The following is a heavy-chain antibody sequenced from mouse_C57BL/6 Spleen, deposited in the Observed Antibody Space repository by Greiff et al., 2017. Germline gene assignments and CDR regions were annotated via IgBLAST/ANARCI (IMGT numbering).Heavy chain of an antibody. D-gene: IGHD2-2*01. CDR2: IDPSDSYT. V-gene: IGHV1-50*01. CDR3: ARYENGYGEGLDY. Sequence: QVQLQQPGAELVKPGASVKLSCKASGYTFTSYWMQWVKQRPGQGLEWIGEIDPSDSYTNYNQKFKGKATLTVDTSSSTAYMQLSSLTSEDSAVYYCARYENGYGEGLDYWGQGTTLTVSS. J-gene: IGHJ2*01. CDR1: GYTFTSYW.